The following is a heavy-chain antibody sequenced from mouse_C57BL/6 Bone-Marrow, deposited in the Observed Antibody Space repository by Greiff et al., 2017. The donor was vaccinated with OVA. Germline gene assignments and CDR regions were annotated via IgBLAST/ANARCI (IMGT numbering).Heavy chain of an antibody. J-gene: IGHJ1*03. V-gene: IGHV1-39*01. CDR2: FNPNYGTT. Sequence: SGYSFTDYNMTWVKQSNGKSLEWIGVFNPNYGTTSYNQKFKGKATLTVDQSSSTAYMQLNSLTSEDSAVYYCARNPGWYFDVWGTGTTVTVSS. CDR1: GYSFTDYN. CDR3: ARNPGWYFDV.